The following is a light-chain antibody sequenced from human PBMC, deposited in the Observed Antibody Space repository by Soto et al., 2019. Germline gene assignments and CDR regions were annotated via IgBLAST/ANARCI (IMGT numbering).Light chain of an antibody. V-gene: IGKV3-20*01. CDR3: QQYGSSPPWT. CDR1: QSVSSSY. J-gene: IGKJ1*01. CDR2: GAS. Sequence: EIVLTQSPGTLSLSPGERATLSCRASQSVSSSYLAWYQQKPGQAPRLLIYGASSRATGIPDRFSGSGSGTDFPLIISRLEPEDFAVYYFQQYGSSPPWTFGQGTKVEIK.